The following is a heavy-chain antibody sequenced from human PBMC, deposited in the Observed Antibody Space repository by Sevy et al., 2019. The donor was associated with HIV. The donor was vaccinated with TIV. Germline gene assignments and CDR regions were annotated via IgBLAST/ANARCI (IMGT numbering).Heavy chain of an antibody. D-gene: IGHD6-19*01. CDR3: AKGTAVAHQHLQY. CDR2: ISSDGNDK. Sequence: GGSLRLSCAASGFTFSSYGMHWVRQAPGKGLEWVATISSDGNDKYYADSVKGRSTISRDNSNNTLYLQTDILRGEDTPVYYCAKGTAVAHQHLQYWGQGTLVTVSS. J-gene: IGHJ4*02. V-gene: IGHV3-30*18. CDR1: GFTFSSYG.